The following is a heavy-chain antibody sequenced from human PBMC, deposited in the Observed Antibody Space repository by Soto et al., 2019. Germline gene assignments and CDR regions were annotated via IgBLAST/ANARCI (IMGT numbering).Heavy chain of an antibody. CDR2: INPSSGGT. V-gene: IGHV1-2*04. J-gene: IGHJ6*04. CDR1: GYTFTGYY. CDR3: ARDLGVGATTGYYYYGMDV. Sequence: GSVKVSCKASGYTFTGYYMHLVRQAPGQGLEWMGWINPSSGGTNYAQKLQGWVTMTRDTSISTAYMELSRLRSDDTAVYYCARDLGVGATTGYYYYGMDVWGKGTTVTVSS. D-gene: IGHD1-26*01.